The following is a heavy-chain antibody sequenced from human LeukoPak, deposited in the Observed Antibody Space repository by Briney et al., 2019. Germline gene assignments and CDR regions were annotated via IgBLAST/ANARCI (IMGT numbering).Heavy chain of an antibody. V-gene: IGHV3-7*01. CDR3: ARESVVITNDY. CDR2: IKQDGSGK. J-gene: IGHJ4*02. D-gene: IGHD3-22*01. CDR1: GFTFSSYW. Sequence: GGSLRLSCAASGFTFSSYWMSWVRQAPGKGLEWVANIKQDGSGKYYVDSVKGRFTISRDNAKNSLYLQMNSLRAEDTAVYYCARESVVITNDYWGLGTLVTVSS.